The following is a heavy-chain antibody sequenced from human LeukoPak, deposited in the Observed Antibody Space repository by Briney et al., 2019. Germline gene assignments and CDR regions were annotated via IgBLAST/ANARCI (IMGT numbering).Heavy chain of an antibody. D-gene: IGHD2-8*01. CDR2: ISGSGDRT. J-gene: IGHJ6*02. Sequence: GGSLRLSCAASGFTFRNYPMNWVRQAPGKGLEWVSGISGSGDRTYYADSVKGRFTISRDNSKNTLYLQMNSLRAEDTAVYYCAKAPLYCANGVCYSYYYYGMDVWGQGTTVTVSS. CDR1: GFTFRNYP. V-gene: IGHV3-23*01. CDR3: AKAPLYCANGVCYSYYYYGMDV.